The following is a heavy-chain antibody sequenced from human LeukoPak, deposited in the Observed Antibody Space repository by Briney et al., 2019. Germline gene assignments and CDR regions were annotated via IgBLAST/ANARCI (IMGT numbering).Heavy chain of an antibody. CDR2: IYSDGTT. CDR1: GFTVITNY. D-gene: IGHD4-23*01. J-gene: IGHJ4*02. CDR3: ARNFPTVVTSFDY. Sequence: GGSLRLSCATSGFTVITNYMSWVRQAPGKGLEWVSVIYSDGTTYYADSVKGRFTISRDNSKNTLYLQVNSLRAEDTAVYYCARNFPTVVTSFDYWGQGTLVTVSS. V-gene: IGHV3-66*01.